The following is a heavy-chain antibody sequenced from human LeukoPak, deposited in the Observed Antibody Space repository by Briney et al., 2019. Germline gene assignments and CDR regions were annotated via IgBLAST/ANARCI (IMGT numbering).Heavy chain of an antibody. CDR1: GLPLSSYS. D-gene: IGHD2-15*01. CDR3: VRVKGSYFDY. CDR2: ISASGSAI. J-gene: IGHJ4*02. V-gene: IGHV3-48*01. Sequence: SGGSLRLSCTASGLPLSSYSMNWIRQAPGKGLEWISYISASGSAIYYVDSVKGRVTVSRDNARNSLFLQMDSPRAEDTAVYYCVRVKGSYFDYWGPGTLVTVSS.